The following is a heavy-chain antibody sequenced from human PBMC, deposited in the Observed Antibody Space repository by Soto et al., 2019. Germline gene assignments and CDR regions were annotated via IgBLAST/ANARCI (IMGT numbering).Heavy chain of an antibody. V-gene: IGHV3-30*18. J-gene: IGHJ6*02. D-gene: IGHD1-7*01. CDR3: AKDVNYSYYYGMDV. CDR2: ISYDGSKK. Sequence: SLRLSCEASGFIFSSYGVHWVRQAPGKGLEWVAVISYDGSKKYYADSVKGRLTISRDNSKNTLSLQMNSLRAEDTAVYYCAKDVNYSYYYGMDVWGQGTTVTVSS. CDR1: GFIFSSYG.